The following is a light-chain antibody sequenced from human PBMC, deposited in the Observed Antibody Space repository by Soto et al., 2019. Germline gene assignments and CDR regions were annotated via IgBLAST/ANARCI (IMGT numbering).Light chain of an antibody. Sequence: DIQMTQSPSSVSASVGDRVTITCRASQDISSWLAWYQQIPGKAPKLLINSASSLQSGVPSTFSGSRSGTDFTLTIRSLQPEDFATYYCQQTHSFPLTFGGGTKVEIK. J-gene: IGKJ4*01. CDR2: SAS. CDR1: QDISSW. V-gene: IGKV1-12*01. CDR3: QQTHSFPLT.